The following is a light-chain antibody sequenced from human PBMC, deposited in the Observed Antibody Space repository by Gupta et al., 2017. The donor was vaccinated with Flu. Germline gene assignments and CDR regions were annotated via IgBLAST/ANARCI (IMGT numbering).Light chain of an antibody. J-gene: IGLJ3*02. V-gene: IGLV2-14*01. CDR2: EVS. CDR1: SNDVGGYNF. CDR3: CADTTSDTLV. Sequence: QSALTQPASVSGSPGQSITISCTGTSNDVGGYNFVSWYQQHPGKAPRLLIYEVSKRPSGVANRFSGSKSGNTASLTISGLKAEDEGNYYCCADTTSDTLVFGGGTKLTVL.